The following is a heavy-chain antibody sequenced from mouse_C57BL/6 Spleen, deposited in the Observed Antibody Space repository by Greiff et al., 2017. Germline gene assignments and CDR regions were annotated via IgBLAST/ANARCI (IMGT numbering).Heavy chain of an antibody. V-gene: IGHV1-82*01. J-gene: IGHJ4*01. CDR2: IYPGDGDT. Sequence: QVQLQQSGPELVKPGASVKISCKASGYAFSSSWMNWVKQRPGKGLEWIGRIYPGDGDTNYNGKFKGKATLTADKSSSTAYMQLSSLTSEDSAVXFCARGGRGMDYWGQGTSVTVSS. CDR3: ARGGRGMDY. CDR1: GYAFSSSW.